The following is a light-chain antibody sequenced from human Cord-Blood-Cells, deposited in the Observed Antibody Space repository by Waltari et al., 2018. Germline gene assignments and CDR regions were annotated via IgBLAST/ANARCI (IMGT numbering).Light chain of an antibody. J-gene: IGKJ3*01. Sequence: DIQMTQSPSSLSASVGDRVTITCRASQSISSYLNWYQQKPGKAPKLLIYAASSLQSGVPSRVSGSGAGTEFTLTISSLQPEDFATDYCQQSYSTPPLFTFGPGTKVDIK. CDR2: AAS. V-gene: IGKV1-39*01. CDR1: QSISSY. CDR3: QQSYSTPPLFT.